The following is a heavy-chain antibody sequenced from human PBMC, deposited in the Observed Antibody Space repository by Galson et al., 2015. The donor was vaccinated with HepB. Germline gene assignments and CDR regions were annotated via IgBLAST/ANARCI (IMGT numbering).Heavy chain of an antibody. D-gene: IGHD3-3*01. CDR1: GGSISSSSYY. CDR2: IYYSGST. J-gene: IGHJ4*02. V-gene: IGHV4-39*07. Sequence: ETLSLTCTVSGGSISSSSYYWGWIRQPPGKGLEWIGSIYYSGSTYYNPSLKSRVTISVDTSKNQFSLKLSSVTAADTAVYYCAGSDQDVWSGYYIPHYWGQGTLVTVSS. CDR3: AGSDQDVWSGYYIPHY.